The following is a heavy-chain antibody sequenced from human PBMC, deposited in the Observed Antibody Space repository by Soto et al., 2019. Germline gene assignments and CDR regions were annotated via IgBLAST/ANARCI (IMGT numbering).Heavy chain of an antibody. CDR1: GFTFSSYA. V-gene: IGHV3-23*01. J-gene: IGHJ3*02. D-gene: IGHD2-15*01. CDR3: AKAVGLELRVVVVAATIRNAFDI. CDR2: ISGSGGST. Sequence: EVQLLESGGGLVQPGGSLRLSCAASGFTFSSYAMSWVRQAPGKGLEWVSAISGSGGSTYYADSVKGRFTISRDNSKNTLYLQMNSLRAEDTAVYYCAKAVGLELRVVVVAATIRNAFDIWGQGTMVTVSS.